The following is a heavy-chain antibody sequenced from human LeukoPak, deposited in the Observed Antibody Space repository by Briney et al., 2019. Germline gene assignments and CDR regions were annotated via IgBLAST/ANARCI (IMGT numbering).Heavy chain of an antibody. Sequence: PGGSLRLSCAASGFTFGSYAMSWVRQAPGKGLEWVSTISDGGGSTYYADSVKGRFTISRDNSKNTLYLQMNSLRAEDTAIHYCAKVPYSDYGSGRPPFMDVWGQGTTVAVSS. V-gene: IGHV3-23*01. CDR3: AKVPYSDYGSGRPPFMDV. D-gene: IGHD3-10*01. CDR2: ISDGGGST. J-gene: IGHJ6*02. CDR1: GFTFGSYA.